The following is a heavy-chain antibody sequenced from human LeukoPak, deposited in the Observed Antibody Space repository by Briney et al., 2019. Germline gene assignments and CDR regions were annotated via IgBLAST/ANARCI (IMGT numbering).Heavy chain of an antibody. J-gene: IGHJ3*02. CDR3: ARVCSNTSCWGAFDI. CDR1: GFTFSDYY. Sequence: SGGSQRLSCAASGFTFSDYYMNWIRQAPGKGLEWVSYISSSGSSIYYADSVEGRFTSSRDNAKNSLYLQMNSLRAEDTAVYYCARVCSNTSCWGAFDIWGQGTMVTVSS. V-gene: IGHV3-11*04. D-gene: IGHD2-2*01. CDR2: ISSSGSSI.